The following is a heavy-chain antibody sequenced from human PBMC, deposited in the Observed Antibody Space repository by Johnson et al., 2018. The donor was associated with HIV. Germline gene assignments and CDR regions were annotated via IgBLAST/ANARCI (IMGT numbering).Heavy chain of an antibody. Sequence: VQLVESGGGLVQPGRSLRLSCAASGFTFDDYAMDWVRQAPGKGLEWVSGISWNSGSIGYADSVKGRFTISRDNAKNSLYLQMNSLRAEDTAVYYCAKRGSTMIGGAGAFDIWGQGTMVTVS. V-gene: IGHV3-9*01. D-gene: IGHD3-22*01. CDR3: AKRGSTMIGGAGAFDI. CDR1: GFTFDDYA. CDR2: ISWNSGSI. J-gene: IGHJ3*02.